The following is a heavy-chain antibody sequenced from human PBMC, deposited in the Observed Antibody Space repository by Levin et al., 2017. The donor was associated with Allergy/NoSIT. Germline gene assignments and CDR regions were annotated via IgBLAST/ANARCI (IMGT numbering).Heavy chain of an antibody. Sequence: SGPTLVKPTQTLTLTCTFSGFSLTTRPVGMGWIRPPPGKALEWLAFIYWDDDKRYSPSLKSRLTITKVTSKNQVVLIMSNMDHVDTATYYCAHRQDMDGNWDVGAFDIWGQGTMVTVSS. D-gene: IGHD1-1*01. CDR3: AHRQDMDGNWDVGAFDI. V-gene: IGHV2-5*02. CDR2: IYWDDDK. CDR1: GFSLTTRPVG. J-gene: IGHJ3*02.